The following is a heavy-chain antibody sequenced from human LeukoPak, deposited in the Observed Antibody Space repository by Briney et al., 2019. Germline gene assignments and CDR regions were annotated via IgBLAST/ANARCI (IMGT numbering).Heavy chain of an antibody. CDR3: ARDGVALPES. V-gene: IGHV3-30-3*01. D-gene: IGHD2-2*01. J-gene: IGHJ5*02. CDR2: ISYDGSNK. CDR1: GFTFSSYA. Sequence: GGSLRLSCAASGFTFSSYAMHWVRQAPGKGLEWVAVISYDGSNKYYADSVKGRFTISRDNSKNTLYLQMNSLGAEDTAVYYCARDGVALPESWGQGTLVTVSS.